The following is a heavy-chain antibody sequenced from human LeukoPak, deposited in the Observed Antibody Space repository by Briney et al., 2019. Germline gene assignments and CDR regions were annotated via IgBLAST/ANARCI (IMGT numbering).Heavy chain of an antibody. D-gene: IGHD4-23*01. CDR3: AGWGVDYGGNFEYSDY. V-gene: IGHV4-4*07. CDR2: IFTSGST. CDR1: GGSISSYY. Sequence: SETLSLTCTVPGGSISSYYWSWIRQPAGKGLEWIGRIFTSGSTNYNPSLKSRVTMSVDPSKNQFSLKLSSVTAAETAVYYCAGWGVDYGGNFEYSDYWGQGTLVTVSS. J-gene: IGHJ4*02.